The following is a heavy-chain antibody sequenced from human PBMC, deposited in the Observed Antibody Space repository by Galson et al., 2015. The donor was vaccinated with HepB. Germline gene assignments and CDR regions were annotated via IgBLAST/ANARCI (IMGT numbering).Heavy chain of an antibody. V-gene: IGHV5-51*01. CDR2: IYPGDSDT. D-gene: IGHD1-20*01. J-gene: IGHJ4*02. CDR3: VRKYNSFDY. CDR1: GYSFTNYW. Sequence: QSGAEVKKPGESLRISCKASGYSFTNYWIGWVRQMPGKGLEWMGIIYPGDSDTRYSPSFRGQVTISADKSISTAYLQWSGLKASDTAMYYCVRKYNSFDYWGQGTLVTVSS.